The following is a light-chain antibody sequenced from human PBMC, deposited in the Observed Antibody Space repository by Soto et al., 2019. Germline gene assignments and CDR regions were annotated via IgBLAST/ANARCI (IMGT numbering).Light chain of an antibody. J-gene: IGLJ1*01. Sequence: QYALTQPASVSGSPGQSITISCTGNSSDVGGYNYVSWYQQHPGKAPKLMIYEVSNRPSGVSNRFSGSKSGNTASLTISGLQAEDEADYFCNSYGSTSTRYVFGPGTKLTVL. CDR3: NSYGSTSTRYV. CDR2: EVS. CDR1: SSDVGGYNY. V-gene: IGLV2-14*01.